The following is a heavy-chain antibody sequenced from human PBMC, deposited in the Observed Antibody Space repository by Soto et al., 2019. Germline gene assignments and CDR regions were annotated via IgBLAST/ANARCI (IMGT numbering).Heavy chain of an antibody. V-gene: IGHV1-2*02. Sequence: GASVKVSRKSSGYAFTGYYIHWVRQAPGQGLEWMGWINPNSGDTNYAQKFQGRVTMTRDTSFSTAYMELSSLRSDDTAVYYCATRYSYVHFWGQGTLVTVSS. CDR1: GYAFTGYY. J-gene: IGHJ4*02. CDR3: ATRYSYVHF. CDR2: INPNSGDT. D-gene: IGHD5-18*01.